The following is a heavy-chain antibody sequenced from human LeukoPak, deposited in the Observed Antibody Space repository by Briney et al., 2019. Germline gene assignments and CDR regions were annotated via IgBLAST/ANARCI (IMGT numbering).Heavy chain of an antibody. CDR3: AGGDWNDYFDY. Sequence: SETLSLTCTVPGGSISSSSYYWGWIRQPPGKGLEWIGSIYYSGSTYYNPSLKSRVTISVDTSKNQFSLKLSSVTAADMAVYYCAGGDWNDYFDYWGQGTLVTVSS. D-gene: IGHD1-1*01. J-gene: IGHJ4*02. CDR2: IYYSGST. V-gene: IGHV4-39*01. CDR1: GGSISSSSYY.